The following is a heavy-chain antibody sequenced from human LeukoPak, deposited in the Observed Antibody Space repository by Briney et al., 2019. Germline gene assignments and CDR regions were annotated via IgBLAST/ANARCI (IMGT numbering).Heavy chain of an antibody. D-gene: IGHD1-26*01. CDR3: ARDPYSGSYGNDYYYYMDV. J-gene: IGHJ6*03. Sequence: GGSLRLSCAASGFTFSSYSMNWVRQAPGKGLEWVSSISSSSSYIYYADSVKGRFTISRDNAKNSLYLQMNSLRAEDTAVYYCARDPYSGSYGNDYYYYMDVWGKGTTVTISS. V-gene: IGHV3-21*01. CDR2: ISSSSSYI. CDR1: GFTFSSYS.